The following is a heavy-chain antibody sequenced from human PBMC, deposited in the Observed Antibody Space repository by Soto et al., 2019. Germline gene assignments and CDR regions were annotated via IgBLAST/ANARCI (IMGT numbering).Heavy chain of an antibody. D-gene: IGHD6-13*01. V-gene: IGHV4-34*01. CDR2: INRSGST. Sequence: SLILRHTNAVEGGSIRDFYCRCIRKNPGKGLEWIGEINRSGSTNYNPSLKSRVTISVDTSKNQFSLKLSSVTAADTAVYYCARGRVGYSSSWPHFDYYYYYGMDVWGQGTTVTVSS. CDR1: GGSIRDFY. CDR3: ARGRVGYSSSWPHFDYYYYYGMDV. J-gene: IGHJ6*02.